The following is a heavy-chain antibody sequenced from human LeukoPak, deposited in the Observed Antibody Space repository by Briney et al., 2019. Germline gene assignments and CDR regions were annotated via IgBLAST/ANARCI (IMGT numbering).Heavy chain of an antibody. CDR3: ATGHGYNSYMDV. CDR1: GYTFASYT. V-gene: IGHV1-18*04. Sequence: ASVKVSCKASGYTFASYTISWVRQAPGQGLEWLGWISVYNSNTYYAQKLKGRVTMTTDTSTTTAYMELRSLTSDDTALYYCATGHGYNSYMDVWGEGTTVIVSS. CDR2: ISVYNSNT. D-gene: IGHD5-24*01. J-gene: IGHJ6*03.